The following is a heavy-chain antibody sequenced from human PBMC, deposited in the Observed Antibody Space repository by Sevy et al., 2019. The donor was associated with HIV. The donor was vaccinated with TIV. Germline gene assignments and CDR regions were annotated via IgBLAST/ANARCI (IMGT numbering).Heavy chain of an antibody. Sequence: LSLTCAVSGGAIRSSHWWSWVRQSPGKGLEWIGEIYYSGSRNYNPSLKSRLTISVDTSNNLFSLRLSSVTAADTAVYYCAREEYFYGSGTYGYGMDVWGQGTTVTVSS. CDR3: AREEYFYGSGTYGYGMDV. V-gene: IGHV4-4*02. D-gene: IGHD3-10*01. J-gene: IGHJ6*02. CDR2: IYYSGSR. CDR1: GGAIRSSHW.